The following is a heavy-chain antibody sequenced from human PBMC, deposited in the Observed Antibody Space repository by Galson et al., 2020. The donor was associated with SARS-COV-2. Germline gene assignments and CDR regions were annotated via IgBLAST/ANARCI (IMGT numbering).Heavy chain of an antibody. CDR2: INSDGSST. Sequence: QAGGSLRLSCAASGFTFSSYWMHWVRQAPGKGLVWVSRINSDGSSTSYADSVKGRFTISRDNAKNTLYLQMNSLRAEDTAVYYCAREAAIMITFGGVIVIPGEPYFDYWGQGTLVTVSS. J-gene: IGHJ4*02. CDR1: GFTFSSYW. V-gene: IGHV3-74*01. D-gene: IGHD3-16*02. CDR3: AREAAIMITFGGVIVIPGEPYFDY.